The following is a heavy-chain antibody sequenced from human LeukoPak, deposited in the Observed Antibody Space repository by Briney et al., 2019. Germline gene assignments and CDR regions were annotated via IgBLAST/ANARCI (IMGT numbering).Heavy chain of an antibody. J-gene: IGHJ4*02. Sequence: GASVKVSCKASGGTFSSYAISWVRQAPGQGLEWMGRIIPIFGTANYAQEFQGRVTITTDESTSTAYMELSSLRSEDTAVYYCASYYYDSSGYWYYFDYWGQGTLVTVSS. D-gene: IGHD3-22*01. V-gene: IGHV1-69*05. CDR2: IIPIFGTA. CDR1: GGTFSSYA. CDR3: ASYYYDSSGYWYYFDY.